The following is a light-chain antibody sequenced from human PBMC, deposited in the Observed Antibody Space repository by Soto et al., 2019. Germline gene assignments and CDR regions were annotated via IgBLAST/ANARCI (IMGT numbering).Light chain of an antibody. Sequence: QSALTQPASVSGSPGQSITISCTGTSSDVGGYNYVYWYQQHPGKAPKLMIYEVSNRPSGVSNRFSGSKSGNTASLTISGLQAEDEADYYFSSYTSSSTLEGVFGGGTKLTVL. J-gene: IGLJ2*01. CDR2: EVS. V-gene: IGLV2-14*01. CDR1: SSDVGGYNY. CDR3: SSYTSSSTLEGV.